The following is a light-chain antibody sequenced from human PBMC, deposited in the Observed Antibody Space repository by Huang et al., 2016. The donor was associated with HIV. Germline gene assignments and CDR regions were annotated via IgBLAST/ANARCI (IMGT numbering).Light chain of an antibody. V-gene: IGKV3-15*01. CDR2: GAS. Sequence: ETVMTQSPATLSVSPGERVTLSCRASQTIHYNLAWYQQKPGQAPRLLIFGASRRATGVQARFSGSGSGAEFTLTINSLQSEDYAVYYGQQYNDWPPPTFGQGTKVEIK. CDR1: QTIHYN. J-gene: IGKJ1*01. CDR3: QQYNDWPPPT.